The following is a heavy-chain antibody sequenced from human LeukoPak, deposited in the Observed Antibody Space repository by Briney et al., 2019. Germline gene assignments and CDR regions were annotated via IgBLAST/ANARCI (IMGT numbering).Heavy chain of an antibody. D-gene: IGHD6-19*01. CDR3: ARSGYYSGWYSVGAFDI. V-gene: IGHV3-33*01. CDR2: IGYDGSNK. CDR1: GFTFSNYG. Sequence: GGSLRLSYAASGFTFSNYGMHWVRQAPGKGLEWVAVIGYDGSNKYYADSVKGRFTISRDNSKNTLYLQMNSLRAEDTAVYYCARSGYYSGWYSVGAFDIWGQGTMVTVSS. J-gene: IGHJ3*02.